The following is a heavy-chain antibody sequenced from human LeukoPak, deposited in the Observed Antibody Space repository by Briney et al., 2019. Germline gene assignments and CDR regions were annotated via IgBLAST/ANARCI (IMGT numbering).Heavy chain of an antibody. CDR3: ARRGSYNDY. Sequence: GGSLRLSCAASGFTFSSYEMNWVRRAPGKGLEWVSYISSSGSTIYYADSVKGRFTISRDNAKNSLYLQMNSLRAEDTAVYYCARRGSYNDYWGQGTLVTVSS. J-gene: IGHJ4*02. CDR2: ISSSGSTI. D-gene: IGHD3-16*01. V-gene: IGHV3-48*03. CDR1: GFTFSSYE.